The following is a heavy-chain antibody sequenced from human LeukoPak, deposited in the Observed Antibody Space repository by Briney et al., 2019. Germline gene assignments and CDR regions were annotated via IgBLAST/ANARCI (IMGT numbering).Heavy chain of an antibody. CDR3: ATNTVTATYWYFDL. V-gene: IGHV4-59*01. J-gene: IGHJ2*01. D-gene: IGHD4-17*01. CDR2: IYYSGST. Sequence: SETLSLTCTVSGGSISSYYWSWIRQPPGKGLEWIGYIYYSGSTNYNPSLKSRVTISVDTSKNQFSLKLSSVTAADTAVYYCATNTVTATYWYFDLWGRGTLVTVSS. CDR1: GGSISSYY.